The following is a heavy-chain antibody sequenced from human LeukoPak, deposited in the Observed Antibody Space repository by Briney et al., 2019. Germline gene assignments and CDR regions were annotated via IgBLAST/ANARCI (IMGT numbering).Heavy chain of an antibody. J-gene: IGHJ4*02. Sequence: PGGSLRLSCTASGFTVSDNYMTWVRQAPGKGLEWVSVIYTGGSTYYADSVKGRFTISRDNSKNTVYLQMNSLRAEDTAVYYCARDSCTSTTCYIDYWGQGTLVTVSS. CDR1: GFTVSDNY. V-gene: IGHV3-53*01. CDR3: ARDSCTSTTCYIDY. D-gene: IGHD2-2*02. CDR2: IYTGGST.